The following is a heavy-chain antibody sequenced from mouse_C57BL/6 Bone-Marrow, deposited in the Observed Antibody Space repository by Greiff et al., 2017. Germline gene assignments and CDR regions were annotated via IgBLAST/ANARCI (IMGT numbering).Heavy chain of an antibody. Sequence: VQLQQPGAELVKPGASVKLSCKASGYTFTSYWMHWVKQRPGQGLEWIGLIHPNSGSTNYNEKFKSKATLTVDKSSSTAYMQLSSLTSEDSAVFYCARGDSSGYLMAYWGQGTLVTVSA. V-gene: IGHV1-64*01. CDR1: GYTFTSYW. J-gene: IGHJ3*01. CDR2: IHPNSGST. D-gene: IGHD3-2*02. CDR3: ARGDSSGYLMAY.